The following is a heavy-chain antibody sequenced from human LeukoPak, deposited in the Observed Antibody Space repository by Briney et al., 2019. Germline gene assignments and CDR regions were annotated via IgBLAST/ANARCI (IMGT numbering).Heavy chain of an antibody. J-gene: IGHJ3*02. CDR3: ASRDYYDSSGYYDAFDI. Sequence: GGSLRLSCAASGFTFSSYAMHWVRQPPGKGLEWVAVISYDGSNKYYADSVKGRFTISRDNSKNTLYLQMNSLRAEDTAVYYCASRDYYDSSGYYDAFDIWGQGTKVTVSS. V-gene: IGHV3-30*14. CDR1: GFTFSSYA. D-gene: IGHD3-22*01. CDR2: ISYDGSNK.